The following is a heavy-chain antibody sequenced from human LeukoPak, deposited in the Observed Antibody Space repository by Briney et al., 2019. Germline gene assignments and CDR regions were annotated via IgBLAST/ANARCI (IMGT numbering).Heavy chain of an antibody. V-gene: IGHV4-59*01. D-gene: IGHD2-2*01. CDR1: GGSISSYY. CDR2: IYYSGST. Sequence: SETLSLTCTVSGGSISSYYWSWVRQPPGKGLEWIGYIYYSGSTNYNPSLKSRVTISVDTSKNQFSLKLSSVTAADTAVYYCARYCSSTSCYNFDYWGQGTLVTVSS. CDR3: ARYCSSTSCYNFDY. J-gene: IGHJ4*02.